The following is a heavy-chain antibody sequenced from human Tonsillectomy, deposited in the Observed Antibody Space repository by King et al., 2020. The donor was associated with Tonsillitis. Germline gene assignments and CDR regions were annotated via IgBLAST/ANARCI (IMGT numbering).Heavy chain of an antibody. Sequence: QLQESGRGLVKPSETLSLTCSVSVGSISSSSYYWGWIRQPPGKGLEWIGSAYYSGSSYYNPSLKSRVTISVDTSKNHFSLKLSSVTAADTAVYYCARNDSYDSSAFDIWGQGTMGTVSS. CDR3: ARNDSYDSSAFDI. CDR2: AYYSGSS. V-gene: IGHV4-39*02. J-gene: IGHJ3*02. D-gene: IGHD3-22*01. CDR1: VGSISSSSYY.